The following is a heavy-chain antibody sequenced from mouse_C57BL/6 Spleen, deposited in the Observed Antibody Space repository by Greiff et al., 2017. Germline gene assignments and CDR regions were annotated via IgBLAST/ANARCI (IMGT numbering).Heavy chain of an antibody. CDR3: ALGEHYGSSHSLAY. V-gene: IGHV14-2*01. D-gene: IGHD1-1*01. Sequence: EVQLQQSGAELVKPGASVKLSCTASGFNINDYYMHWVKQRTEQGLEWIGRIDPEDGETKYAPKFQGKATITADTASNTAYLQLSSLTSEDTAVYYCALGEHYGSSHSLAYWGQGTLVTVSA. J-gene: IGHJ3*01. CDR1: GFNINDYY. CDR2: IDPEDGET.